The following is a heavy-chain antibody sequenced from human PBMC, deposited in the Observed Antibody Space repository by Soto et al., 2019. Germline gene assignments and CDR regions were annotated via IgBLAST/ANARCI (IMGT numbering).Heavy chain of an antibody. CDR2: IYHSGST. D-gene: IGHD1-1*01. V-gene: IGHV4-30-2*01. J-gene: IGHJ4*01. Sequence: SETLSLTCAVSGGSISSGGYSWSWIRQPPGKGLEWIGYIYHSGSTYYNPSLKSRVTISVDRSKNQFSLKLSSVTAADTAVYFCARSPRSISTGGIDFWGQGILVTVSS. CDR3: ARSPRSISTGGIDF. CDR1: GGSISSGGYS.